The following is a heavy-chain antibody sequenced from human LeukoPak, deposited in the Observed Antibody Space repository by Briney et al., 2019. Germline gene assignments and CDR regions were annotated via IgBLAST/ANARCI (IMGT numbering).Heavy chain of an antibody. CDR2: ISGNGYNT. V-gene: IGHV3-23*01. J-gene: IGHJ4*02. Sequence: GGSLRLSCAASGFTLGNYAMSWVRQAPGKGLEWVSAISGNGYNTYYADSVKGRFTISSESSRNPLYLQMHSLRAEDTAVYYCAKGVRLWFAFYFDYWGQGTLVTVSS. CDR3: AKGVRLWFAFYFDY. D-gene: IGHD3-10*01. CDR1: GFTLGNYA.